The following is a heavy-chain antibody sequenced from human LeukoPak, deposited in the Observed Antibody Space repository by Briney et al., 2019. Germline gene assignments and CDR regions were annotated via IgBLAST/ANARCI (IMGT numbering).Heavy chain of an antibody. V-gene: IGHV3-53*01. CDR2: IYSGGST. CDR3: ARERLGAFDI. J-gene: IGHJ3*02. CDR1: GFTVSSNY. Sequence: PGGSLRLSCAASGFTVSSNYMSWVRQAPGKGLEWVSVIYSGGSTYYADSVKGRFTISRDNSKNTLYLQTNSLRAEDTAVYYCARERLGAFDIWGQGTMVTVSS.